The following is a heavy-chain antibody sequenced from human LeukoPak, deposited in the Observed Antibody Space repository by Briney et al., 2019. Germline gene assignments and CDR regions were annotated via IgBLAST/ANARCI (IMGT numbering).Heavy chain of an antibody. V-gene: IGHV4-39*01. Sequence: SSETLSLTCAVSGASISGSGYYLGWIRQPPGKGLEWIGNIYYTGSTYYNASLQSRVTISIDTSKNQFSLRLNSVTAADTAMYYRVKSGGYGLIDYWGQGTLVTVSS. CDR3: VKSGGYGLIDY. D-gene: IGHD1-26*01. CDR1: GASISGSGYY. CDR2: IYYTGST. J-gene: IGHJ4*02.